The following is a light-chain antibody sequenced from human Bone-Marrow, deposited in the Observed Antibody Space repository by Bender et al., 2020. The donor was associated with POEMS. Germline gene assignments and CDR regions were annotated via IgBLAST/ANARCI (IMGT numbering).Light chain of an antibody. CDR1: SSDVGGYNY. CDR2: DVT. CDR3: SSFAGSINGI. V-gene: IGLV2-8*01. J-gene: IGLJ2*01. Sequence: QPTLTQPPSASGSPGQSVTISCTGTSSDVGGYNYVSWYQQHPGKAPKLMIYDVTKRPSGVPDRFSGSKSGNTASLTVSGLQAEDEADYYCSSFAGSINGIFGGGTKLTVL.